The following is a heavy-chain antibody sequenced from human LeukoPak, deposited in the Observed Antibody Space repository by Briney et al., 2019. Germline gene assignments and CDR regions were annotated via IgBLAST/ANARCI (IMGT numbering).Heavy chain of an antibody. J-gene: IGHJ4*02. CDR1: EYTFTSYD. CDR3: ARGPPNWGYDY. D-gene: IGHD7-27*01. V-gene: IGHV1-8*01. CDR2: MSPNSGDT. Sequence: ASVKVSCKASEYTFTSYDFNWVRQATGQRPEWMGWMSPNSGDTGYAQKFQDRVTMTRNTSISTAYMELSSLRSDDTAVYYCARGPPNWGYDYWGPGTLVTVSS.